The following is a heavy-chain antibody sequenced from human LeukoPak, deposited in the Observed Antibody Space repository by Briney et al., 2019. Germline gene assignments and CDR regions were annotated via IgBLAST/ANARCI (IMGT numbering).Heavy chain of an antibody. Sequence: SETLPLTCTVSGDSFRSSPYYWGWIRQPPGKGLEWIGCIYYNGSPYYNPSLKSRVTVSADTAKNQFSLKLSSVTATDTAVYYCARHTPGTYFRFDYWGQGILVTVSS. J-gene: IGHJ4*02. CDR3: ARHTPGTYFRFDY. CDR1: GDSFRSSPYY. V-gene: IGHV4-39*01. D-gene: IGHD1-26*01. CDR2: IYYNGSP.